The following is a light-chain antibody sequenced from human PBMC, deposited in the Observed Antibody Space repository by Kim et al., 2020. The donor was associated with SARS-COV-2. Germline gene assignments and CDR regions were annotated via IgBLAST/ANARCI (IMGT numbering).Light chain of an antibody. Sequence: SPGKRATLSCRARQVFCKNFIAWYQQKPGQTPRLVIYDASSSATGIPDRVSGSGAGTDFTLSISGLEAEDFAVYYCHQYATSPLTFGQGTRLEIK. J-gene: IGKJ5*01. CDR3: HQYATSPLT. CDR2: DAS. V-gene: IGKV3-20*01. CDR1: QVFCKNF.